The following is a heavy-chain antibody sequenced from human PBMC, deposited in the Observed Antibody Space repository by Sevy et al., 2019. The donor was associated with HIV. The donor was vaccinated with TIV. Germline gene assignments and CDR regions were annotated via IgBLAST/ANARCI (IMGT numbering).Heavy chain of an antibody. CDR2: IFPTDFDT. J-gene: IGHJ4*02. CDR3: ARRNYYDRSGLFDY. Sequence: GESLKISCKGSGYIFTNYWIGSVRQMPGKGLEWMGIIFPTDFDTRYSPSFQGQITVSVDNSISTAYLQWSSLKASDTAMYYCARRNYYDRSGLFDYWGQGTLVTVSS. V-gene: IGHV5-51*01. D-gene: IGHD3-22*01. CDR1: GYIFTNYW.